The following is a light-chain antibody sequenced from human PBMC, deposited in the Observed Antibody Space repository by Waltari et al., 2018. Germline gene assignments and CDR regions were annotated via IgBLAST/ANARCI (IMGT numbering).Light chain of an antibody. J-gene: IGKJ2*03. Sequence: DIQMTQSPSSLSASVGDRVTITSRASQDINNYLNWYQQKLGKAPKLLIYGASNLETGVPSRFSGSGSGTDFTLTISSLQPEDIATYYCQQYDNLYSFGQGTKLE. CDR2: GAS. CDR1: QDINNY. V-gene: IGKV1-33*01. CDR3: QQYDNLYS.